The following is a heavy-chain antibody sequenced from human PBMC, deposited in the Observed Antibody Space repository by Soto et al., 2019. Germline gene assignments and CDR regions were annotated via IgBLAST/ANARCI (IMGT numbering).Heavy chain of an antibody. D-gene: IGHD5-18*01. CDR2: ISAYNGNT. J-gene: IGHJ4*02. CDR3: ARGMDTPMVPYYFDY. V-gene: IGHV1-18*01. CDR1: GYTFTRYG. Sequence: GASVKVSCKASGYTFTRYGISWVRQAPGQGLEWMGWISAYNGNTNYAQNLQGRVTMTTDTSTSTAYMELRSLRSDDTAVYYCARGMDTPMVPYYFDYWGQGTLVTVSS.